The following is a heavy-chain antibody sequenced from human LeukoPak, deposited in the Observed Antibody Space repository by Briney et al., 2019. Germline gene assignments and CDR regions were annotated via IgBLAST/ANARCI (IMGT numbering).Heavy chain of an antibody. CDR3: ARPLGYCSDSRCPQSWFDP. Sequence: SETLSLTCAVSGGSINTRSYSWGWVRQPPGKGLEWIGEINHSGRTNYNPSLKSRVIISVDTSKNQFSLKLNSVTAADTAVYYCARPLGYCSDSRCPQSWFDPWGQGTLVTVSS. D-gene: IGHD2-15*01. CDR2: INHSGRT. CDR1: GGSINTRSYS. J-gene: IGHJ5*02. V-gene: IGHV4-39*07.